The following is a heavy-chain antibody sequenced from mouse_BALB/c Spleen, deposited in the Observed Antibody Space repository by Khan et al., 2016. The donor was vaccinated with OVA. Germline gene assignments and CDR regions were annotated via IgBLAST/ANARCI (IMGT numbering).Heavy chain of an antibody. Sequence: QVQLKESGPGLVQPSQSLYITCTVSGFSLSSYGVYWVRQSPGKGLEWLGVIWRGGSTDYNAAFMSRLSITKDNSKSQVFFKMNSLQAEDTAIYYCAKGDYSDGKIAYWGQGTLVTVSA. CDR2: IWRGGST. J-gene: IGHJ3*01. CDR3: AKGDYSDGKIAY. D-gene: IGHD2-12*01. CDR1: GFSLSSYG. V-gene: IGHV2-5*01.